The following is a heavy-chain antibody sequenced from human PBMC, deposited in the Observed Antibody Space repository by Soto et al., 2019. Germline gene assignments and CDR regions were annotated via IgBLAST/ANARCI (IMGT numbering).Heavy chain of an antibody. J-gene: IGHJ4*02. CDR3: RTGLGTYYSRFDY. CDR1: GFTFKRAW. Sequence: EVQLVESGGGLVKPGGSLTLSCAASGFTFKRAWMNWVRQAPGKGLEWVGRIKSGIDGEATDYGAPVKGRFTISRDDSRNTLSLQMNSLKTEDTAIYYCRTGLGTYYSRFDYWGRGTLVTVSS. V-gene: IGHV3-15*07. D-gene: IGHD3-10*01. CDR2: IKSGIDGEAT.